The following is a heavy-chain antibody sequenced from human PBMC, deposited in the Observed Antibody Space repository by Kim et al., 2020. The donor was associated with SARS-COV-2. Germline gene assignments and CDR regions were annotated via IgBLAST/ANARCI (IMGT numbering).Heavy chain of an antibody. D-gene: IGHD3-22*01. CDR1: GGSISSGGYY. Sequence: SETLSLTCTVSGGSISSGGYYWSWIRQHPGKGLEWIGYIYYSGSTYYNPSLKSRVTISVDTSKNQFSLKLSSVTAADTAVYYCARGRHSSPLDYWGKETLVTVSS. J-gene: IGHJ4*02. CDR2: IYYSGST. CDR3: ARGRHSSPLDY. V-gene: IGHV4-31*03.